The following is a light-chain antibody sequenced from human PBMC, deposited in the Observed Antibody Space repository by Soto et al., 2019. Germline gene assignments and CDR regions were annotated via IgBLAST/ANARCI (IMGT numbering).Light chain of an antibody. Sequence: QSALTQPASVSGSPGQSITISCSGGTSDIGTYNYVSWYQHHPGKVPKVMIYEVSNRPSGVSNRFSGSKSGNTASLTISGLQSEDEADYYCSSYTSSATLVFGRGTKLTVL. J-gene: IGLJ3*02. CDR1: TSDIGTYNY. CDR2: EVS. V-gene: IGLV2-14*01. CDR3: SSYTSSATLV.